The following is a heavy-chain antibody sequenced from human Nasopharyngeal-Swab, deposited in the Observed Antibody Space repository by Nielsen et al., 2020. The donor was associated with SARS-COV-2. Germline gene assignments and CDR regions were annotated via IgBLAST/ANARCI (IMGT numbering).Heavy chain of an antibody. CDR2: IDPSDSYT. J-gene: IGHJ5*02. Sequence: GESLKISCKGSGYSFTSYWISWVRQMPGKGLEWMGRIDPSDSYTNYSPSFQGHVTISADKSISTAYLQWSSPKASDTAMYYCARLGVYCSGGSCYGWFDPWGQGTLVTVSS. V-gene: IGHV5-10-1*01. D-gene: IGHD2-15*01. CDR1: GYSFTSYW. CDR3: ARLGVYCSGGSCYGWFDP.